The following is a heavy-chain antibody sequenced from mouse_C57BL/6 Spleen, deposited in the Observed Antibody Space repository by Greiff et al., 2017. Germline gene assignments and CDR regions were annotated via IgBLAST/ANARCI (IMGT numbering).Heavy chain of an antibody. J-gene: IGHJ4*01. Sequence: QVQLKESGPELVKPGASVKISCKASGYAFSSSWMNWVKQRPGQGLEWIGRIYPGDGDTNYNGKFKGKATLTADKSSSTAYMQLSSLTSEDSAVYYCARSDDYDVDYAMDYWGQGTSVTVSS. V-gene: IGHV1-82*01. CDR1: GYAFSSSW. CDR2: IYPGDGDT. CDR3: ARSDDYDVDYAMDY. D-gene: IGHD2-4*01.